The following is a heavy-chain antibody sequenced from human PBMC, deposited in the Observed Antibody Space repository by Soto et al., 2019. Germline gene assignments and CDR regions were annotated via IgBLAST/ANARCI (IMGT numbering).Heavy chain of an antibody. J-gene: IGHJ4*02. CDR1: GYTFTSYY. D-gene: IGHD1-26*01. CDR3: ARDYNSGSYPGYYFDY. Sequence: ASVKVSCKASGYTFTSYYMHWVRQAPGQGLEWMGIINPSGGSTSYAQKFQGRVTMTRDTSTSTVYMELSSLRSEDTAVYYCARDYNSGSYPGYYFDYWGQGTLVTVSS. V-gene: IGHV1-46*01. CDR2: INPSGGST.